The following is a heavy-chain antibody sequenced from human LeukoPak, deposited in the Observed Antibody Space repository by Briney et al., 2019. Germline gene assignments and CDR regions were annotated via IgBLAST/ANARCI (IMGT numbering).Heavy chain of an antibody. CDR2: IYTSGST. V-gene: IGHV4-4*07. Sequence: SETLSLTCTVSGGSISSYYWSWIRQPAGKGLEWIGRIYTSGSTNYNPSLKSRVTMLVDTSKNQFSLKLSSVTAADTAMYYCARDRFPSSSGFSWGQGTLVTVSS. CDR1: GGSISSYY. D-gene: IGHD6-19*01. J-gene: IGHJ4*02. CDR3: ARDRFPSSSGFS.